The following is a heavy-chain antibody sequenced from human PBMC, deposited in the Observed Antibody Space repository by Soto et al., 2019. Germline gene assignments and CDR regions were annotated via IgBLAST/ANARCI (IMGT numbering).Heavy chain of an antibody. CDR1: GFTFSGSA. V-gene: IGHV3-73*01. J-gene: IGHJ3*02. D-gene: IGHD6-19*01. CDR2: IRSKANSYAT. Sequence: PGGSLRLSCAASGFTFSGSAMHWVRQASGKGLEWVGRIRSKANSYATAYAASVKGRFTISRDDSKNTAYLQMNSLKTEDTAVYYCTRPAWSIAVAGLAAFDIWGQGTMVTVSS. CDR3: TRPAWSIAVAGLAAFDI.